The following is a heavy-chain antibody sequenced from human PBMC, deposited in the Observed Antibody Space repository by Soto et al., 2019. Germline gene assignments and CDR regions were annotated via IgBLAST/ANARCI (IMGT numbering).Heavy chain of an antibody. J-gene: IGHJ4*02. CDR1: GYSFTSYW. Sequence: PGESLKISCKGSGYSFTSYWIGWVRQMPGKGLEWMGIIYPGDSETRYSPSLQGQVTVSADKSISTAYLQWSSLKASDTAMYYCARPAVYSSGGSCDSDSNYFDYWGQGTLVTVSS. V-gene: IGHV5-51*01. CDR3: ARPAVYSSGGSCDSDSNYFDY. D-gene: IGHD2-15*01. CDR2: IYPGDSET.